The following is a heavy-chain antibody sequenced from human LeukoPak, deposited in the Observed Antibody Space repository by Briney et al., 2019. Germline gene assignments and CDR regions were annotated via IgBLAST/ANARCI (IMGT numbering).Heavy chain of an antibody. CDR2: ISAYNGNT. CDR1: GYTFTSYG. D-gene: IGHD6-6*01. CDR3: ARDREYSSSSGRGTDWYFDL. Sequence: GASVKVSCKASGYTFTSYGISWVRQAPGQGLGWMGWISAYNGNTNYAQKFQGRVTMTRDTSTSTVYMELSSLRSEDTAVYYCARDREYSSSSGRGTDWYFDLWGRGTLVTVSS. V-gene: IGHV1-18*01. J-gene: IGHJ2*01.